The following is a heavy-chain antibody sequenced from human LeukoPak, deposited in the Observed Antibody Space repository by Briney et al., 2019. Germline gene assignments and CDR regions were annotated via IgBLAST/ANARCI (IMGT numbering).Heavy chain of an antibody. J-gene: IGHJ4*02. D-gene: IGHD4-11*01. CDR2: IYTNGSP. Sequence: SETLSLTCSVSGGSVSRYYWDWIRQPPGKAPEWIGYIYTNGSPHYNPSLRSRVTISVDTSKNQFSLKLGSVTAADTAVYYCARHGLQTSFDYWGRGTLVTVSS. CDR3: ARHGLQTSFDY. CDR1: GGSVSRYY. V-gene: IGHV4-4*09.